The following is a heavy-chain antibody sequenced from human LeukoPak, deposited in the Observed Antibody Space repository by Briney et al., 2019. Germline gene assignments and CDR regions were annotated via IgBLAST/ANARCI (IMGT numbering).Heavy chain of an antibody. CDR2: INHSGST. CDR3: ARGSGGSSSWYY. CDR1: GGSISSSKW. D-gene: IGHD6-13*01. J-gene: IGHJ4*02. V-gene: IGHV4-4*02. Sequence: GSLSLTCAVSGGSISSSKWWSWVRQPPGKGLEWIGEINHSGSTNYNPSLKSRVTISVDTSKNQFSLKLSSVTAADTAVYYCARGSGGSSSWYYWGQGTLVTVSS.